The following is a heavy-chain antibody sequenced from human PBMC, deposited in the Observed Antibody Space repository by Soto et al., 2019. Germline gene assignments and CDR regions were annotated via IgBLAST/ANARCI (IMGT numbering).Heavy chain of an antibody. CDR3: AREARIYYYDSSGYYLPSWFDP. CDR2: ISSSGGST. V-gene: IGHV3-23*01. D-gene: IGHD3-22*01. CDR1: GFTFSSYA. Sequence: GGSLRLSCAASGFTFSSYAMSWVRQAPGKGLEWVSAISSSGGSTYYADSVKGRFTISRDNSKNTLYLQMNSLRAEDTAVYYCAREARIYYYDSSGYYLPSWFDPWGQGTLVTVSS. J-gene: IGHJ5*02.